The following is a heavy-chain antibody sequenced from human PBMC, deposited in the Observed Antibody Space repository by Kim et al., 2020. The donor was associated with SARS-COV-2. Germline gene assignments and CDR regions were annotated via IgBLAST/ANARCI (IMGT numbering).Heavy chain of an antibody. Sequence: SETLSLTCTVSGGSVSSGSYYWSWIRQPPGKGLEWIGYIYYSGSTNYNPSLKSRVTISVDTSKNQFSLKLSSVTAADTTVYYCARDRQLVPLYYYYYGMDVWGQGTTVTVSS. CDR1: GGSVSSGSYY. J-gene: IGHJ6*02. V-gene: IGHV4-61*01. CDR2: IYYSGST. D-gene: IGHD6-13*01. CDR3: ARDRQLVPLYYYYYGMDV.